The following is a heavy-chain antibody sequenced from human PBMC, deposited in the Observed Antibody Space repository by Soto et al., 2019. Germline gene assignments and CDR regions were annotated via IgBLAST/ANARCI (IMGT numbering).Heavy chain of an antibody. CDR1: GGSINNYY. V-gene: IGHV4-59*04. CDR2: IYCSGHT. D-gene: IGHD3-3*01. CDR3: ARRFGRCFEY. J-gene: IGHJ4*02. Sequence: SETLSLTCSVSGGSINNYYWSWIRQPPGKGLEWIGYIYCSGHTYYSPSHKSRVTISVDTSTNQFSLKVTSVTAADTAVYYCARRFGRCFEYWGQGTLVTVSS.